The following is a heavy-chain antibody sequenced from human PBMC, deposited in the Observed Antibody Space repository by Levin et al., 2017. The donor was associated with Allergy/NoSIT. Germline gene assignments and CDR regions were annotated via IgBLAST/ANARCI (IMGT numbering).Heavy chain of an antibody. V-gene: IGHV4-59*01. CDR1: GGSISSYY. D-gene: IGHD6-13*01. CDR3: ARVGAAAGYYFDY. CDR2: IYYSGST. Sequence: SETLSLTCTVSGGSISSYYWSWIRQPPGKGLEWIGYIYYSGSTNYNPSLKSRVTISVDTSRNQFSLKLSSVTAADTAVYYCARVGAAAGYYFDYWGQGTLVTVSA. J-gene: IGHJ4*02.